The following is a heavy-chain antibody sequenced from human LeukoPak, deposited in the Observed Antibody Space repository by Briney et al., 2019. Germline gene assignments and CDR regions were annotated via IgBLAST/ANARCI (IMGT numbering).Heavy chain of an antibody. Sequence: GGSLRLSCAASGFTFSSYSMNWVRQAPGKGLEWVSYISSSGNTIDYADSVKSRFTISRDNAKNSLYLQMVSLRAEDTAVYYCARLRGYSYGYGDYWGQGTLVTVSS. CDR3: ARLRGYSYGYGDY. D-gene: IGHD5-18*01. CDR2: ISSSGNTI. V-gene: IGHV3-48*04. J-gene: IGHJ4*02. CDR1: GFTFSSYS.